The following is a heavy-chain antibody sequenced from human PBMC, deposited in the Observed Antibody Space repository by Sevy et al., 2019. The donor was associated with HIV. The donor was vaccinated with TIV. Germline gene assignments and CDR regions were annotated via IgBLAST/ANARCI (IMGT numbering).Heavy chain of an antibody. CDR1: GYTLSELS. V-gene: IGHV1-24*01. Sequence: ASVKVSCKVSGYTLSELSMHWVRQAPEKGLEWMGRFDPEDGGLIYAQKFQGRVTMTEDTFTDTGYMELSSLRSDDTALYYCATAREYYSDNSGYLDYWGQGTLVTVSS. CDR2: FDPEDGGL. CDR3: ATAREYYSDNSGYLDY. J-gene: IGHJ4*02. D-gene: IGHD3-22*01.